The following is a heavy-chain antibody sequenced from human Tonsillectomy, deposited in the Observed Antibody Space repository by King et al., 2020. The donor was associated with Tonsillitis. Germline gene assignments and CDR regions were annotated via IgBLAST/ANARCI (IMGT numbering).Heavy chain of an antibody. CDR3: ARGEGILMVYGSDY. CDR1: GYTFTSFG. D-gene: IGHD2-8*01. V-gene: IGHV1-18*01. Sequence: QLVQSGAEVKKPGASVKVSCKASGYTFTSFGISWVRQAPGQGLEWMGWIIAYNGNTNYAQKLQGRVTMTTDTSTSTAYMELRGLRSDDTAMYYCARGEGILMVYGSDYWGQGTLVTVSS. CDR2: IIAYNGNT. J-gene: IGHJ4*02.